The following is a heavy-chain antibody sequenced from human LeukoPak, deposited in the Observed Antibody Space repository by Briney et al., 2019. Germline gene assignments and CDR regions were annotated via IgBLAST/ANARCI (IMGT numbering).Heavy chain of an antibody. V-gene: IGHV1-69*13. J-gene: IGHJ4*02. CDR2: IIPIFGTA. Sequence: SVKVSCKASGGTFSSYAISWVRQAPGQGLEWMGGIIPIFGTANYAQKFQGRVTITADESTSTAYMELSSLRSEDTAVYYCARASGYCSSTSCYNFDYWGQETLVTVSS. CDR1: GGTFSSYA. CDR3: ARASGYCSSTSCYNFDY. D-gene: IGHD2-2*02.